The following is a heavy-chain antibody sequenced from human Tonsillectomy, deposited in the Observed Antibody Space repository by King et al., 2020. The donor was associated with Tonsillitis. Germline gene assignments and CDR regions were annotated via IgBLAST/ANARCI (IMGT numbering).Heavy chain of an antibody. Sequence: VQLVESGGGLAQPGGSLRLSCAASGFTFSSYWMHWVRQAPGKGLVWVSRINSDGSGTRYADSVKGRFTISRYNAKNTLYLQMNSLRAEDTAVYYCARDRNYYYYYGMDVWGQGTTVTVSS. V-gene: IGHV3-74*01. CDR3: ARDRNYYYYYGMDV. CDR1: GFTFSSYW. J-gene: IGHJ6*02. CDR2: INSDGSGT.